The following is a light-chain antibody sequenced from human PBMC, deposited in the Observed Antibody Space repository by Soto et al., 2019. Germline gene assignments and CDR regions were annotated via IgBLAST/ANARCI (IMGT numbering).Light chain of an antibody. CDR1: QFVSSN. Sequence: EIVMTQSPVTLSVSPGERATLSCRASQFVSSNLAWYQQKPGQAPRLLIYGASTRATGIPARFSGSGSGTEFTLTISNLQSEDFAVYFCQLYHNWPPITFGQGTRLEIK. CDR3: QLYHNWPPIT. J-gene: IGKJ5*01. V-gene: IGKV3D-15*01. CDR2: GAS.